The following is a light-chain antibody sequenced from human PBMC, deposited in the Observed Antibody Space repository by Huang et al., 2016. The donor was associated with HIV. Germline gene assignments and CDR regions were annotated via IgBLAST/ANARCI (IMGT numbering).Light chain of an antibody. J-gene: IGKJ4*01. V-gene: IGKV3-20*01. CDR2: GAS. Sequence: EIVLTQSPGTLSLSPGESATLSCRASQSVSNYLAWYQQKPGQAPRLLIDGASSRATGIPDRFSGSGSGTDFTLTISRLEPEDFAFYYCQQYGGSPLTFGGGIKVETK. CDR3: QQYGGSPLT. CDR1: QSVSNY.